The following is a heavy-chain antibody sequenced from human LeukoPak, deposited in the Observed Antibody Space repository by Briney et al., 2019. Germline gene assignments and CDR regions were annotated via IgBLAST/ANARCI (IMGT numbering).Heavy chain of an antibody. CDR3: AKWWDSAYDAMDV. Sequence: GGSLRLPCAASGFPFSSYAMSWVRQAPGKGPGWVSGVTGSGRDTFYADSVKGRFTISRDNSKNTLYLQMNSLRAEDTATYYCAKWWDSAYDAMDVWGQGTTVTVSS. D-gene: IGHD1-26*01. J-gene: IGHJ6*02. V-gene: IGHV3-23*01. CDR2: VTGSGRDT. CDR1: GFPFSSYA.